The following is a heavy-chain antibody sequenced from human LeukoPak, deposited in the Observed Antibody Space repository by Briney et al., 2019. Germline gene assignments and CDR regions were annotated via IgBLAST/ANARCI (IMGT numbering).Heavy chain of an antibody. CDR3: ACGARGRCGGGNCYSAF. J-gene: IGHJ4*02. Sequence: PGGSLRLSCAASGFTFSSYGMHWVRQAPGKGLEWVAVISYDGSNKYYADSVKGRFTISRDNSKNTLYLQMNSLRAEDTAVYYCACGARGRCGGGNCYSAFWGQGTLVTVSS. D-gene: IGHD2-15*01. CDR1: GFTFSSYG. CDR2: ISYDGSNK. V-gene: IGHV3-30*05.